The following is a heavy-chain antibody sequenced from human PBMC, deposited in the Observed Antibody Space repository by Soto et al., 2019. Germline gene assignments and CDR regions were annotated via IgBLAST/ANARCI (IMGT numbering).Heavy chain of an antibody. Sequence: GGSLRLSCAASGFTFSSYGMHWVRQAPGKGLEWVAVIWYDGSNKYYADSVKGGFTISRDDSKNTVYLQMNSLRAEDTAVYYCERGPPYSSPSSGMLVWGPGTMITVSS. V-gene: IGHV3-33*01. CDR3: ERGPPYSSPSSGMLV. CDR1: GFTFSSYG. J-gene: IGHJ6*02. CDR2: IWYDGSNK. D-gene: IGHD6-6*01.